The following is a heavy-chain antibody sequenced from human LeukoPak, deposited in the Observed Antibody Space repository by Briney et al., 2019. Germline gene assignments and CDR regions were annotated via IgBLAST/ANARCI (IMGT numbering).Heavy chain of an antibody. CDR1: GFTFDDYA. CDR2: ISWNSGSI. Sequence: PGGSLRLSCGASGFTFDDYAMHWVRQAPGKGLEWVSGISWNSGSIGYADSVKGRFTISRDNAKNSLYLQMNSLRAEDMASYYCAKDLVVGISGGAFDIWGQGTMVTVSS. J-gene: IGHJ3*02. CDR3: AKDLVVGISGGAFDI. D-gene: IGHD3-22*01. V-gene: IGHV3-9*03.